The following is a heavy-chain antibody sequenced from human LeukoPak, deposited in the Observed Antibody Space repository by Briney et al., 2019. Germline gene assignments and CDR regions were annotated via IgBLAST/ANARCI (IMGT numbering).Heavy chain of an antibody. V-gene: IGHV5-51*01. D-gene: IGHD3-3*01. Sequence: GESLKISCKGSGYGFTSYWIGWVRQMPGKGLEWMGIIYPGDSDTRYSPSFQGQVTISADKSISTAYLQWSSLKASDTAMYYCARQQFGFLEELNAFDIWGQGTMVTVSS. CDR2: IYPGDSDT. CDR1: GYGFTSYW. CDR3: ARQQFGFLEELNAFDI. J-gene: IGHJ3*02.